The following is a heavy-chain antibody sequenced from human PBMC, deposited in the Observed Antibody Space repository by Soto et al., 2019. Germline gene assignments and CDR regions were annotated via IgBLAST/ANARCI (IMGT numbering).Heavy chain of an antibody. J-gene: IGHJ3*02. D-gene: IGHD1-26*01. CDR1: GGTFSSYA. CDR3: GSWDDAFDI. CDR2: IIPIFGTA. V-gene: IGHV1-69*05. Sequence: KVSCKASGGTFSSYAISWVRQAPGQGLEWMGGIIPIFGTANYAQKFQGRVTMTRDKSTSTVYMELSSLRSEDTAVYYCGSWDDAFDIWGQGTMVTVSS.